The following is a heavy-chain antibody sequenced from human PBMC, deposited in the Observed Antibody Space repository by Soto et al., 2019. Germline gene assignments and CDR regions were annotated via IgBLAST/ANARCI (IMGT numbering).Heavy chain of an antibody. Sequence: QVQLVQSGAEMKKPGASVKVSCKASGYTFTSYDINWVRQAAGQGPEWMGSVTPRNGDTAFAQKYQGRATVTSNTSMSTVYMELSNLRSDDTAVYYCARGGSYWARRHYFDSGGQGTLVTVSS. J-gene: IGHJ4*02. CDR2: VTPRNGDT. CDR3: ARGGSYWARRHYFDS. D-gene: IGHD3-22*01. CDR1: GYTFTSYD. V-gene: IGHV1-8*02.